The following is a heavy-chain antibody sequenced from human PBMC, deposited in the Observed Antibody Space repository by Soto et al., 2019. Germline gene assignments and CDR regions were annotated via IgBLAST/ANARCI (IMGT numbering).Heavy chain of an antibody. Sequence: QVPLVESGGGVVQPGRSLRLSCAAYGFPFSSYVMHWVRQAPGKGLEWVAVISQDGSNKYYTDAVNGRFTISRDNSKKVSDMQINSLRAEDTTVYYCAGLYWFDTSRYTPIDYWVEETLVIVTS. V-gene: IGHV3-30-3*01. CDR2: ISQDGSNK. CDR1: GFPFSSYV. D-gene: IGHD2-2*02. J-gene: IGHJ4*02. CDR3: AGLYWFDTSRYTPIDY.